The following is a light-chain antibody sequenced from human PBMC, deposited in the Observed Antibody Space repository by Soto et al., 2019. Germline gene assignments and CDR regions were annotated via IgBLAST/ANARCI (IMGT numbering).Light chain of an antibody. Sequence: EIVLTQSPATLSLSPGERASLSCRASQSVSSNLAWYQQKPGQAPRLLISDASNRATGIPARFTGSGSGTDFTLTISSLEPEDFAVYYCQQRSTWPYTFGQGNKLEIK. J-gene: IGKJ2*01. CDR3: QQRSTWPYT. CDR2: DAS. CDR1: QSVSSN. V-gene: IGKV3-11*01.